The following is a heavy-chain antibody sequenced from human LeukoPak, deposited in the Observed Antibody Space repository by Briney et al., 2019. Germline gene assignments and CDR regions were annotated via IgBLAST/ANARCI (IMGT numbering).Heavy chain of an antibody. D-gene: IGHD6-6*01. V-gene: IGHV1-8*03. CDR1: GYTFTSYD. J-gene: IGHJ6*03. CDR2: MNPNSGNT. CDR3: ARDSSSSDYYYMDV. Sequence: GASVKVSCKASGYTFTSYDINWVRQATGQGLEWMGWMNPNSGNTGYAQKFQGRVTITRNTSISTAYMELSSLRSEDTAVYYCARDSSSSDYYYMDVWGKGTTVTVSS.